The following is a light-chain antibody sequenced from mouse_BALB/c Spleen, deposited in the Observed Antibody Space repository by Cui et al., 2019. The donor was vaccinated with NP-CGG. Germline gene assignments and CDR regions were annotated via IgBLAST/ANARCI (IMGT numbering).Light chain of an antibody. Sequence: QPVGTQESALTTSPGETVTLTCRSNTGTVTTSNYTNWVQEKPDHLFTGLIGGTNNRAPGVPARFSGSLIGDKAALTITGAQTEDEAIYFCALWYSNHWVFGGGTKLTVL. CDR3: ALWYSNHWV. CDR2: GTN. V-gene: IGLV1*01. J-gene: IGLJ1*01. CDR1: TGTVTTSNY.